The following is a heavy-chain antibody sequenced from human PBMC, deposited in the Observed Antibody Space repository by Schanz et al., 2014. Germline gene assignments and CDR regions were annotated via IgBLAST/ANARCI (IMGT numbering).Heavy chain of an antibody. CDR2: VSRDGIEP. J-gene: IGHJ6*02. Sequence: EVQLVTSGGDLVQPGGSLRLSCAASGFTFNTSWFHWVRQPPGKGLLWVSRVSRDGIEPTYVDSVRGRFTISRDTAKNTVFLQMNNLRAEDTAVYYCARGASRDYFAMDVWGQGTTVTVSS. V-gene: IGHV3-74*01. CDR3: ARGASRDYFAMDV. CDR1: GFTFNTSW.